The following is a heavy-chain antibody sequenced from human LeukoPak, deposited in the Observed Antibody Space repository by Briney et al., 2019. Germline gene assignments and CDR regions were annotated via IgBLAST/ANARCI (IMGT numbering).Heavy chain of an antibody. CDR2: IIPIFGTA. Sequence: SVKVSCKASGYTFTSYGISWVRQAPGQGLEWMGGIIPIFGTANYAQKFQGRVTITADESTSTAYMELSSLRSEDTAVYYCARGYCSSTSCYYQYYFDYWGQGTLVTVSS. CDR1: GYTFTSYG. CDR3: ARGYCSSTSCYYQYYFDY. J-gene: IGHJ4*02. D-gene: IGHD2-2*01. V-gene: IGHV1-69*13.